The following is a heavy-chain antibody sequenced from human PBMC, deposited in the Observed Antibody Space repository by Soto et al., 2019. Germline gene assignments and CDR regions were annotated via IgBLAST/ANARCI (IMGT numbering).Heavy chain of an antibody. J-gene: IGHJ5*02. CDR2: INAGNGNT. CDR3: ARNLYYSSGYYNNLFDP. CDR1: GYTFTSYA. V-gene: IGHV1-3*01. D-gene: IGHD3-22*01. Sequence: ASVKVSCKASGYTFTSYAMHWVRQAPGQRLEWMGWINAGNGNTKYSQKFQGRVTITRDTSTSTAYMELSSLRSEDTAVYYCARNLYYSSGYYNNLFDPWGQGTLVPVSS.